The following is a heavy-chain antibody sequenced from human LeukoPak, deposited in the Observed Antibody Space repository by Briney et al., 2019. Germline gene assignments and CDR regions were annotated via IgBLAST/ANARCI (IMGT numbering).Heavy chain of an antibody. D-gene: IGHD3-22*01. CDR1: GYTFTGYY. Sequence: ASVKVSCKASGYTFTGYYMHWVRQAPGQGLEWMGWINPNSGGTNYAQKFQGRVTMTRDTSISTAYMELSRLRSDDTAVYYCARVVYYDSSGYPNKFPYFDYWGQGTLVTVSS. J-gene: IGHJ4*02. CDR3: ARVVYYDSSGYPNKFPYFDY. CDR2: INPNSGGT. V-gene: IGHV1-2*02.